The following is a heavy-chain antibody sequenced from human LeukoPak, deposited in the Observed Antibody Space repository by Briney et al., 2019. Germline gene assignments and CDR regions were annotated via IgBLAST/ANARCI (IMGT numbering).Heavy chain of an antibody. V-gene: IGHV3-33*06. D-gene: IGHD1-26*01. Sequence: GGSLRLSCEASGFDFSNSAIHWVRQAPGEGLEWVAVIWYTGVFRSYAQSVEGRFTISRDNSRNTAFLQMSSLRDEDTAVYYCAKGSGSYYRKFDFWDQGTLVAVS. CDR2: IWYTGVFR. CDR3: AKGSGSYYRKFDF. J-gene: IGHJ5*01. CDR1: GFDFSNSA.